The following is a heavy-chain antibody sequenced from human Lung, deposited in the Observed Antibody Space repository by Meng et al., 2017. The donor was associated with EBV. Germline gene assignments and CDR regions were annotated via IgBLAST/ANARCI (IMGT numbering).Heavy chain of an antibody. CDR1: GGSISSGGHY. CDR2: IYYSGST. V-gene: IGHV4-31*01. CDR3: ARAVDTGYFDY. Sequence: QWQLQESGPGLVKPSQTLSLTCTVSGGSISSGGHYWSWIRQHPGKGLEWIGYIYYSGSTYYNPSLKSLVSISVDTSNNQFSLKLSSVTAADTAVYYCARAVDTGYFDYWGQGTLVTVSS. J-gene: IGHJ4*02. D-gene: IGHD5-18*01.